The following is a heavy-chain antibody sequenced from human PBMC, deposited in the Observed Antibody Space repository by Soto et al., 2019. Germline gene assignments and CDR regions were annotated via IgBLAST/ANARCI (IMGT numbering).Heavy chain of an antibody. J-gene: IGHJ5*02. V-gene: IGHV4-59*08. D-gene: IGHD6-19*01. CDR3: ARRPYSSGWNWFGP. CDR1: GGSVCIYY. CDR2: IYYSGST. Sequence: SETPSLSCTVCGGSVCIYYWCGIRQHPGKGLEWIGYIYYSGSTNYNPSLKSRVTISVDMSKNQFSLKLSSVTAADTAVYYCARRPYSSGWNWFGPWGQGTLVTVSS.